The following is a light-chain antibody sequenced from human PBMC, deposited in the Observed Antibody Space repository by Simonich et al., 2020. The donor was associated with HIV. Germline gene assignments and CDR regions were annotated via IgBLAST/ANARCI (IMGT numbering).Light chain of an antibody. CDR3: QQLNTFPLT. J-gene: IGKJ4*01. Sequence: IQLTPSPSFLSASVGDRVPITCRASQGISSYYAWYQQKPGQAPKLLIYAASTLQSGVPSRFSGSGSGTEFTLTISSLQPEDFATYYCQQLNTFPLTFGGGTKVEIK. CDR1: QGISSY. CDR2: AAS. V-gene: IGKV1-9*01.